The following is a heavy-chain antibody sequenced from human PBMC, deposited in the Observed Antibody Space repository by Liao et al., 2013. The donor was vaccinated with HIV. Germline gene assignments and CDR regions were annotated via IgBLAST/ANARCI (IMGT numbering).Heavy chain of an antibody. CDR2: YNHSGST. D-gene: IGHD3-22*01. V-gene: IGHV4-34*01. CDR3: ARPLVNYYDSSGSHAFDI. CDR1: GGSFSGYY. Sequence: QVQLQQWGAGLLKPSETLSRTCAVYGGSFSGYYWSWIRQPPGKGRGVDWGKYNHSGSTNYNPSLKSRVTISVDTSKNQFSLKLSSVTAADTAVYYCARPLVNYYDSSGSHAFDIWGQGTMVTVSS. J-gene: IGHJ3*02.